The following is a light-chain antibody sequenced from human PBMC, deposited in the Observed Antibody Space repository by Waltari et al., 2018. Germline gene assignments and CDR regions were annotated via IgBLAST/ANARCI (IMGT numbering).Light chain of an antibody. CDR3: QQRDNWPPLT. CDR2: DAS. CDR1: QGVSSY. J-gene: IGKJ4*01. V-gene: IGKV3-11*01. Sequence: ETVLTQPPPTLSLSPGERATLSCRTRQGVSSYLAWYHQKPGKAHRLLIYDASDRATGSPARFSSSGLGTDVTLTISSRDPEDFAVYFCQQRDNWPPLTFGGGTKVEIK.